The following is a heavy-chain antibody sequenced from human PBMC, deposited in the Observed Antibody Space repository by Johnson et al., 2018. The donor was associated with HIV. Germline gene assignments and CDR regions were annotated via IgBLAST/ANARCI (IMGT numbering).Heavy chain of an antibody. J-gene: IGHJ3*02. CDR1: GFTFSSYA. D-gene: IGHD3-3*01. CDR3: AKDLEGGYYTLDAFDI. Sequence: QVQLVESGGGVVQPGRYLRLSCAASGFTFSSYAMHWVRQAPGKGLEWVAVISYDGSNKYYADSVKGRFTISRDNSKNTLYLQMNSLRAEDTAVYYCAKDLEGGYYTLDAFDIWGQGTMVTVSS. CDR2: ISYDGSNK. V-gene: IGHV3-30*04.